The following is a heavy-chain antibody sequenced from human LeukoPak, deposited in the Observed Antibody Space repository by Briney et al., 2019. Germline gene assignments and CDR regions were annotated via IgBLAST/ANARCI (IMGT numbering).Heavy chain of an antibody. D-gene: IGHD6-6*01. J-gene: IGHJ6*03. CDR1: GGSFSGYD. Sequence: SETLSLTCGIYGGSFSGYDWSWIRQPPGKGLEWIGEINQSGSTKYNPSLKSRVTISVDTSKNEFSLKLSSVTAADTAVYYCARGPPDSSSLYYFDYYMDVWGKGTTVTVSS. CDR3: ARGPPDSSSLYYFDYYMDV. V-gene: IGHV4-34*01. CDR2: INQSGST.